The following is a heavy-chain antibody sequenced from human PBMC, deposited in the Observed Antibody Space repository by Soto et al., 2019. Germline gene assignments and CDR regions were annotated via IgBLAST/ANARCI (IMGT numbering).Heavy chain of an antibody. Sequence: HPGGSLRLSCAASGFSFSTFAMNWVRQAPGKGLEWVSDISGNGGRTNYADSVKGRFTISRDNSKNTLYLQMNTLRAEDTAVYYCAKERVTTTSFDYWGQGTLVTVSS. D-gene: IGHD4-17*01. V-gene: IGHV3-23*01. CDR1: GFSFSTFA. CDR2: ISGNGGRT. CDR3: AKERVTTTSFDY. J-gene: IGHJ4*02.